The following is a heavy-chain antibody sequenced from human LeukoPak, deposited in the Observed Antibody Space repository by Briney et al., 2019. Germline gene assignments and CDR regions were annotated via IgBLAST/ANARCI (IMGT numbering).Heavy chain of an antibody. J-gene: IGHJ5*02. Sequence: GGSLRLSCAASGFTFSSYAMNWVRQAPGKRLEWVSAISGSGGSTYYADSVKGRFTISRDNSKNTLYLQMNSLRAEDTAVYYCATDPHPSGSYSEDWFDPWGQRTLVTVCS. D-gene: IGHD1-26*01. CDR3: ATDPHPSGSYSEDWFDP. CDR1: GFTFSSYA. V-gene: IGHV3-23*01. CDR2: ISGSGGST.